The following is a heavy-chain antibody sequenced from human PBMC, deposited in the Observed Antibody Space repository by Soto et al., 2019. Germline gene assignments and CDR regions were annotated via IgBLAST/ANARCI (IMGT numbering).Heavy chain of an antibody. D-gene: IGHD3-22*01. CDR2: IDPNSGCT. J-gene: IGHJ3*02. V-gene: IGHV1-2*02. CDR1: GYTFTAYY. Sequence: QVQLVQSGAEVKKPGASVTVSCKASGYTFTAYYIHWVRQAPGLGLEWMGWIDPNSGCTSYAQKFQGRITLTRDTSISAPYTDLSRLRSDDSAVYYCAREDGGPDSRGYGFNTWGQGTMVTLSS. CDR3: AREDGGPDSRGYGFNT.